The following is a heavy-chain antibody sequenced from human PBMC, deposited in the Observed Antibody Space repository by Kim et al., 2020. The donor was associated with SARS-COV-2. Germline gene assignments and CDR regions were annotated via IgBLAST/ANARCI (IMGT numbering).Heavy chain of an antibody. J-gene: IGHJ6*02. D-gene: IGHD6-19*01. CDR1: GGSFSGYY. Sequence: SETLSLTCAVYGGSFSGYYWSWIRQPPGKGLEWIGEINHSGSTNYNPSLKSRVTISVDTSKNQFSLKLSSVTAADTAVYYCARDPRIAVAGTYYYYYGMDVWGQGTTVTVSS. V-gene: IGHV4-34*01. CDR3: ARDPRIAVAGTYYYYYGMDV. CDR2: INHSGST.